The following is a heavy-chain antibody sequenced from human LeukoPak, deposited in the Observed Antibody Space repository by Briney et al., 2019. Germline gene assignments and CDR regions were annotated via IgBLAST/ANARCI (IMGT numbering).Heavy chain of an antibody. Sequence: GGSLRLSCAASGFTFSSYAMHWVRQAPGKGLEWVAVISYDGSNKYYADSVKGRFTIARDNSKNTLYLQMNSLRAEDTAVYYCAKSEGWSRYYFWGQGTLVTVSS. V-gene: IGHV3-30-3*02. CDR1: GFTFSSYA. CDR3: AKSEGWSRYYF. J-gene: IGHJ4*02. CDR2: ISYDGSNK. D-gene: IGHD3-3*01.